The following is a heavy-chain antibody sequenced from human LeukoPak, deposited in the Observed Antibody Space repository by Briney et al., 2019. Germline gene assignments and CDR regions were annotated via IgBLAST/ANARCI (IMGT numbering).Heavy chain of an antibody. CDR2: IKSKTDGGTT. CDR3: TTDPIAVAGTSFDI. J-gene: IGHJ3*02. D-gene: IGHD6-19*01. V-gene: IGHV3-15*01. Sequence: GGSLRLYCAASGFTFSNAWMSWVRQAAGKGLEWVGRIKSKTDGGTTDYAAPVKGRFTIPRDDSKNTLYLQMNSLKTEDTAVYYCTTDPIAVAGTSFDIWGQGTMVTVSS. CDR1: GFTFSNAW.